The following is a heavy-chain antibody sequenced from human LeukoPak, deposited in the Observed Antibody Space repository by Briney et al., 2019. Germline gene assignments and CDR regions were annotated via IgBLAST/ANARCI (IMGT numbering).Heavy chain of an antibody. Sequence: GGSLRLSCAASEFTFSSYEMNWVRQAPGKGLEWVSYISSSGDTIYYADSVKGRFTISRDNAKNSLYLQLNSLRAEDTAVYYCATYSGSFSLDYWGQGTLVTVSS. V-gene: IGHV3-48*03. J-gene: IGHJ4*02. CDR3: ATYSGSFSLDY. D-gene: IGHD1-26*01. CDR1: EFTFSSYE. CDR2: ISSSGDTI.